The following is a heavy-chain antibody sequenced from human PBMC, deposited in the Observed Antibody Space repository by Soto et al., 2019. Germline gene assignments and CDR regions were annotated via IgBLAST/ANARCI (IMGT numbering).Heavy chain of an antibody. Sequence: GGSLRLSCAASGFTFSNFGMHWVRQAPGKGLEWVAVISSTGGLKFVADSVKGRFTSSRDNSKNTLYLQMNSLRAEDTAMYYCAKETHRSGYGRYFDYWGPGILVTVS. V-gene: IGHV3-30*18. CDR3: AKETHRSGYGRYFDY. D-gene: IGHD3-22*01. J-gene: IGHJ4*02. CDR2: ISSTGGLK. CDR1: GFTFSNFG.